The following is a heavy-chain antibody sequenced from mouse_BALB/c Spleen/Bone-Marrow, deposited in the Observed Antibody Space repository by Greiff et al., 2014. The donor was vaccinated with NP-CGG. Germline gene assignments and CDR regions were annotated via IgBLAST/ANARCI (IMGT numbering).Heavy chain of an antibody. CDR1: GYTFTDYW. Sequence: QVQLQQSGAELVMPGASVKMSCEASGYTFTDYWIHWVKQRPGQGLEWIGAIDTSDDYTTYNQKFKGKATLTVDESSSTAYMQFSSLTSEDSAVYYCARSDYRCDPLAYWGQGTLVTVSA. CDR2: IDTSDDYT. J-gene: IGHJ3*01. V-gene: IGHV1-69*01. CDR3: ARSDYRCDPLAY. D-gene: IGHD2-14*01.